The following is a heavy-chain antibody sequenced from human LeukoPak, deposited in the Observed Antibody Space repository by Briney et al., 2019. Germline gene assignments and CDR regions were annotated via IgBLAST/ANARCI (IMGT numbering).Heavy chain of an antibody. J-gene: IGHJ4*02. D-gene: IGHD3-3*01. CDR3: ARGPYYDFWSGHFQQTSFDY. Sequence: GGSLRLSCVVSGFRFSDYGLHWVRQAPAKGLEWVALIWFDGSKRYYADSMRGRFTISRDNLDNTLYLQINSLRVEDTATYFCARGPYYDFWSGHFQQTSFDYWGRGALVTVSS. V-gene: IGHV3-33*01. CDR1: GFRFSDYG. CDR2: IWFDGSKR.